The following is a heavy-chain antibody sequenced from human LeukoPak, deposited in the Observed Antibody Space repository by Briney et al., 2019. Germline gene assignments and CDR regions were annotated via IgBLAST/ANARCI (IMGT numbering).Heavy chain of an antibody. Sequence: SETLSLTCTVSGGSIRSYYWSWIRQPPGKGLEWIGYIYYSGSTNYNPSLKSRVTISVDTSKNQFSLKLSSVTAADTAVYYCARRQVAGGALDYWGQGTLVTVSS. D-gene: IGHD6-19*01. CDR2: IYYSGST. J-gene: IGHJ4*02. CDR1: GGSIRSYY. V-gene: IGHV4-59*08. CDR3: ARRQVAGGALDY.